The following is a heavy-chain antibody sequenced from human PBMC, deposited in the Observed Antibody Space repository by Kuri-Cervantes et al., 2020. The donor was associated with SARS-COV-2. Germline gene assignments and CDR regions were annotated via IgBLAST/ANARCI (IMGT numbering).Heavy chain of an antibody. D-gene: IGHD1-26*01. J-gene: IGHJ4*02. CDR3: AREPRAGTQVERFDH. CDR1: GFTFSFYA. V-gene: IGHV3-23*01. CDR2: ISGSAGSS. Sequence: GESLKISCAASGFTFSFYAMTWVRQAPGKGLEWVSAISGSAGSSYYADSVKGRFTISRDNSKNTLYLQMNSLRAEDTAVYHCAREPRAGTQVERFDHWGQGTLVTVSS.